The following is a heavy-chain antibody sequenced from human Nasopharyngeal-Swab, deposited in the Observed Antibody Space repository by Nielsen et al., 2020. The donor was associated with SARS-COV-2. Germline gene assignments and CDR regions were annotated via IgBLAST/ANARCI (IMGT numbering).Heavy chain of an antibody. CDR2: IIPILGIA. J-gene: IGHJ5*02. CDR1: GGTFSSYA. CDR3: ARERAYSSGLNWFDP. D-gene: IGHD6-19*01. V-gene: IGHV1-69*10. Sequence: SMKVSCKASGGTFSSYAISWVRQAPGQGLEWMGGIIPILGIANYAQKFQGRVTITADKSTSTAYMELSSLRSEDTAVYYCARERAYSSGLNWFDPWGQGTLVTVSS.